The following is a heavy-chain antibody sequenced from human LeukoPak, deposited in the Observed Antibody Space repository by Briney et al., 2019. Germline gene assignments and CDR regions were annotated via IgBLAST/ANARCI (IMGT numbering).Heavy chain of an antibody. CDR3: ARESNGDYGNTFDI. CDR1: GFTFSTYS. CDR2: ISANGGST. J-gene: IGHJ3*02. Sequence: GGSLRPSCAASGFTFSTYSMHWVRQAPGKGLKYVSAISANGGSTYYANSVKGRFTISRDNSKNTLYLQMGSLRAEDMAVYYCARESNGDYGNTFDIWGQGTVVTVSS. V-gene: IGHV3-64*01. D-gene: IGHD4-17*01.